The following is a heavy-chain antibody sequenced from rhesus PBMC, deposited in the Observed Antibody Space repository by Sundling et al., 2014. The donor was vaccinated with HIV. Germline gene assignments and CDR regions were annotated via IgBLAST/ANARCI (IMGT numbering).Heavy chain of an antibody. CDR3: ARGYSYSFLYYDY. Sequence: QVQLVQSGAEVKKPGTSVKLSCKASGYTFTSYYINWVRQAPGQVLEWMGWINPRDGTTGYAQKFQDRVTMTRDTSTSTAYMELNSLISEDTAVYYCARGYSYSFLYYDYWDQGALVTVSS. CDR2: INPRDGTT. V-gene: IGHV1-200*01. D-gene: IGHD5-36*02. CDR1: GYTFTSYY. J-gene: IGHJ4*01.